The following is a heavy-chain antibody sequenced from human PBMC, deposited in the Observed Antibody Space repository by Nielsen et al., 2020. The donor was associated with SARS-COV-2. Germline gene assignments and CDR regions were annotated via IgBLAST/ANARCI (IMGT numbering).Heavy chain of an antibody. Sequence: ASVKVSCKASGYTFTSYGISWVRQAPGQGLEWMGWISAYNGNTNYAQKLQGRVTMTTDTSTSTAYMELRSLRSDDTAVYYCARDYSSSSSYYYYYMDVWGKGTTVTVSS. CDR3: ARDYSSSSSYYYYYMDV. V-gene: IGHV1-18*04. J-gene: IGHJ6*03. D-gene: IGHD6-6*01. CDR2: ISAYNGNT. CDR1: GYTFTSYG.